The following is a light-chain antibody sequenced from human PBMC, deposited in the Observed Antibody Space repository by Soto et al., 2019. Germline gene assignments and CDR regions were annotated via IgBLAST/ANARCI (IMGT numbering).Light chain of an antibody. CDR3: QQYNSYWT. J-gene: IGKJ1*01. V-gene: IGKV1-5*03. CDR2: KAS. Sequence: DIQMTQSPSTLSASVGDRVTITCRASQSISSWLAWYQQKPGKAPKLLIYKASSLESGAPSRFSGCGSGSEFTFTISSLQPDDFATYYCQQYNSYWTFGQGTKVEIK. CDR1: QSISSW.